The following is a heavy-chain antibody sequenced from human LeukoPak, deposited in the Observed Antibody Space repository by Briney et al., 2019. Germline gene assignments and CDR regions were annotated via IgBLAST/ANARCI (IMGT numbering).Heavy chain of an antibody. V-gene: IGHV3-21*01. CDR3: VRNDDGDYGCDY. CDR1: GFPFSTYS. Sequence: GGSLRLSCAASGFPFSTYSMNWVRQAPGKGLEWVSSIDSSSRYTYYSDSVKGRFTISRDNAKSSLYLQMNSLRAEDTAVYYCVRNDDGDYGCDYWGQGTLVTVSS. D-gene: IGHD4-17*01. J-gene: IGHJ4*02. CDR2: IDSSSRYT.